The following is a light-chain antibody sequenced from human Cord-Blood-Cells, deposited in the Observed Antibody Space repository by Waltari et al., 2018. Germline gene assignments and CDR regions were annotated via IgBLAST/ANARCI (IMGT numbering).Light chain of an antibody. J-gene: IGKJ2*02. CDR1: HSVSSN. Sequence: EIVITQSPATLSVSPGERATLSCRASHSVSSNLTWYQQKPGQAPRLLIYGASTRATGIPARFSGSGSGTEFTLTISSLQSEDFAVYYCQQYNNWPRTFGQGTKLEIK. V-gene: IGKV3-15*01. CDR2: GAS. CDR3: QQYNNWPRT.